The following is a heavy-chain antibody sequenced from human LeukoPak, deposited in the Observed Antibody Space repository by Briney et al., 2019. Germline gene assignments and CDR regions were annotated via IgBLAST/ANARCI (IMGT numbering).Heavy chain of an antibody. J-gene: IGHJ5*02. D-gene: IGHD6-13*01. CDR1: GFTFTSSA. V-gene: IGHV1-58*02. CDR3: AADRQYSSSWYGWFDP. Sequence: ASVKVSCKASGFTFTSSAMQWVRQARGQRLEWIGWIVVGSGNTNYAQKFQERVTITRDMSTSTAYMELGSLRSEDTAVYYCAADRQYSSSWYGWFDPWGQGTLVTVSS. CDR2: IVVGSGNT.